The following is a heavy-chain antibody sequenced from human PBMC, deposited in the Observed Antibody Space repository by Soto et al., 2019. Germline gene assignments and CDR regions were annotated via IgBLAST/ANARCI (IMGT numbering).Heavy chain of an antibody. J-gene: IGHJ6*02. D-gene: IGHD3-3*01. Sequence: SGPTLVNPPQTLTLTCTFSGFSLSTSGVGVGWIRQPPGKALEWLALIYWNDDKRYSPSLKSRLTITKDTSKNQVVLTMTNMDPVDTATYYCAHIPRSDFWSGYDPYYYYGMDVWGQGTTVTVSS. CDR3: AHIPRSDFWSGYDPYYYYGMDV. CDR2: IYWNDDK. V-gene: IGHV2-5*01. CDR1: GFSLSTSGVG.